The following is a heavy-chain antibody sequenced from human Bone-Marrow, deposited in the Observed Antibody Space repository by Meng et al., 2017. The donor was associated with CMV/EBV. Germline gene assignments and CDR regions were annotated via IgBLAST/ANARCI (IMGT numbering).Heavy chain of an antibody. J-gene: IGHJ4*02. Sequence: SETLSLTCTVSGGSISSYYWSWIRQPPGKGLEWIGYIYYSGSTNYNPSLKSRVTISVDTSKNQFSLKLSSVTAADTAVYYCARDRYSSGWPPDYWGQGTLVTVSS. CDR3: ARDRYSSGWPPDY. CDR1: GGSISSYY. CDR2: IYYSGST. D-gene: IGHD6-19*01. V-gene: IGHV4-59*01.